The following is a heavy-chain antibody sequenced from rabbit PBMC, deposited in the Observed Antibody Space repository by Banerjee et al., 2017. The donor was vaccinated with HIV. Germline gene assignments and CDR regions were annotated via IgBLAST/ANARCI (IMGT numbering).Heavy chain of an antibody. J-gene: IGHJ6*01. D-gene: IGHD4-1*01. V-gene: IGHV1S43*01. Sequence: QEQLVESGGGLVKPGASLTLTCTASGFSLSSVYDMCWVRQAPGEGLEWIGIIESTVGNTYYATWVNGRFTISRDTNENTVSLQINSLTAADTATYFCVRDSSAWGADLWGQGTLVTVS. CDR1: GFSLSSVYD. CDR3: VRDSSAWGADL. CDR2: IESTVGNT.